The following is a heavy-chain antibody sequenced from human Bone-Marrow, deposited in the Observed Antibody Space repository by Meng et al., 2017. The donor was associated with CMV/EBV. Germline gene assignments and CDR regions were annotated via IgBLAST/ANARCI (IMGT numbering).Heavy chain of an antibody. J-gene: IGHJ5*02. CDR3: ARAWKPSLSDYYGSGSYFGWFDP. CDR1: GGTFSSYA. Sequence: SVKVSCKASGGTFSSYAISWVRQAPGQGLEWMGGIIPIFGTANYAQKVQGRVTITTDESTSTAYMELSSLRSEDTAVYYCARAWKPSLSDYYGSGSYFGWFDPWGQGTLVTVSS. D-gene: IGHD3-10*01. CDR2: IIPIFGTA. V-gene: IGHV1-69*05.